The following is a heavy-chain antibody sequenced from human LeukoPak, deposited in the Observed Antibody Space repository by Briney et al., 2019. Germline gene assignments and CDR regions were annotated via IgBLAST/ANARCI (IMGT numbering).Heavy chain of an antibody. CDR3: ARLLLRLSGYFDY. V-gene: IGHV4-34*01. CDR1: GGSFSGYY. D-gene: IGHD3-10*01. Sequence: LETLSLTCAVYGGSFSGYYWSWIRQPPGKGLEWIGEINHSGSTNYNPSLKSRVTISVDTSKNQFSLKLSSVTAADTAVYYCARLLLRLSGYFDYWGQGTLVTVSS. J-gene: IGHJ4*02. CDR2: INHSGST.